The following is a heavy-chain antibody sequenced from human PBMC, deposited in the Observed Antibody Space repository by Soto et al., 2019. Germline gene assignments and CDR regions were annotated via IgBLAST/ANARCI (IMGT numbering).Heavy chain of an antibody. CDR1: GYTFTGYY. Sequence: ASVKVSCKASGYTFTGYYMHWVRQAPGQGLEWMGWINPNSGGTNYAQKFQGRVTMTRDTSISTAYMELSRLRSDDTAVYYCARDLPSEGHAFGIWGQGTMVTASS. J-gene: IGHJ3*02. CDR2: INPNSGGT. CDR3: ARDLPSEGHAFGI. V-gene: IGHV1-2*02.